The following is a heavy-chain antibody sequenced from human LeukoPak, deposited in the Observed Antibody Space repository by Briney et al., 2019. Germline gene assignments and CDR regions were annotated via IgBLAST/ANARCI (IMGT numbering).Heavy chain of an antibody. Sequence: GSLRLSCAASGFTFSSYSMNWVRQAPGKGLEWVSSISSSSSYIYYADSVKGRFTISRDNAKNSLYLQMNSLRAEDTAVYYCARDPPPLEWFLVDPWGQGTLVTVSS. D-gene: IGHD3-3*01. CDR1: GFTFSSYS. V-gene: IGHV3-21*01. J-gene: IGHJ5*02. CDR2: ISSSSSYI. CDR3: ARDPPPLEWFLVDP.